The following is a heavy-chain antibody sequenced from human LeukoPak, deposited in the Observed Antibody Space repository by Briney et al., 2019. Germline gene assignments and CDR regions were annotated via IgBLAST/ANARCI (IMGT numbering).Heavy chain of an antibody. CDR2: IYYSGST. CDR1: GGSISSYY. Sequence: PSETLSLTCTVSGGSISSYYWSWIRQPPGKGLEWIGYIYYSGSTNYNPSLKSRVTISVDTSKNQFSLKLSSVTAADTAVYYCATSTTVATGYAFDIWGQGTMVTVSS. J-gene: IGHJ3*02. V-gene: IGHV4-59*01. D-gene: IGHD4-23*01. CDR3: ATSTTVATGYAFDI.